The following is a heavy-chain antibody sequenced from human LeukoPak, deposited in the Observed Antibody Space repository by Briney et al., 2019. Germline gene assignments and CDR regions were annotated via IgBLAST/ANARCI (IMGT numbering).Heavy chain of an antibody. CDR3: ARVGEKWGLPPDYYYYGMDV. D-gene: IGHD1-26*01. CDR2: ISSSSSYI. J-gene: IGHJ6*02. Sequence: GGSLRLSCAASGFTFSNYSMNWVRQAPGKGLEWVSSISSSSSYIYYADSEKGRFTISRDNAKNSLYLQMNSLRAEDTAVYYCARVGEKWGLPPDYYYYGMDVWGQGTTVTVSS. V-gene: IGHV3-21*01. CDR1: GFTFSNYS.